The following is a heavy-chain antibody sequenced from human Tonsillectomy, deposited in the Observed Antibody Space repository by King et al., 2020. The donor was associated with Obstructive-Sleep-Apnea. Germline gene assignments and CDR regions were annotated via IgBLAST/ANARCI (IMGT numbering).Heavy chain of an antibody. Sequence: VQLQESGGGLVQPGGSLRLSCAASGFSFSNNAMSWVRQAPGKGLEWVSAISGSGGSAHYADSVKGRFTISRDNSKNTLFLQMNTLRAEDTAVYYCAKEDYYYYGMDVWGQGTTVTVSS. CDR1: GFSFSNNA. CDR3: AKEDYYYYGMDV. J-gene: IGHJ6*02. V-gene: IGHV3-23*01. CDR2: ISGSGGSA.